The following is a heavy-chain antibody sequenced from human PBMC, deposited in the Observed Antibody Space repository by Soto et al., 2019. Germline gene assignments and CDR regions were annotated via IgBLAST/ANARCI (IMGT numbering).Heavy chain of an antibody. V-gene: IGHV3-48*01. J-gene: IGHJ6*04. Sequence: PGGSLRLSCAASGFTFSSYSMNWVRQAPGKGLEWVSYISSSSSTIYYADSVKGRFTISIDNAKNSLYLQMNSLRAEDTAVYYCASVEPYIVVVPSAILGVWGKGTTGTVSS. D-gene: IGHD2-2*01. CDR1: GFTFSSYS. CDR3: ASVEPYIVVVPSAILGV. CDR2: ISSSSSTI.